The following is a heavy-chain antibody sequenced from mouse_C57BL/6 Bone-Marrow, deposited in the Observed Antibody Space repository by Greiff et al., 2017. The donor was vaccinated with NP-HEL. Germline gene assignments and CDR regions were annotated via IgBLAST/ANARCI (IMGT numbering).Heavy chain of an antibody. CDR2: IDPENGDT. CDR3: ATPIYSGNYAWFAY. D-gene: IGHD2-1*01. V-gene: IGHV14-4*01. Sequence: VQLQQSGAELVRPGASVKLSCTASGFNIKDDYMHWVKQRPEQGLEWIGWIDPENGDTEYASKFQGKATITADTSSNTAYLQLSSLTSEDTAVYYCATPIYSGNYAWFAYWGQGTLVTVSA. J-gene: IGHJ3*01. CDR1: GFNIKDDY.